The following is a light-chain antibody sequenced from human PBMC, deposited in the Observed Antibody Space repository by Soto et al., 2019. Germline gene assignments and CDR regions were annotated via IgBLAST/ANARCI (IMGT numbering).Light chain of an antibody. CDR2: GAS. CDR3: QHYVTSRIT. V-gene: IGKV3-20*01. Sequence: EIVLTQSPGTLTLSPGERATLSCRASQSVSSSYLAWYQQKPGQAPRLLIYGASFRATGIADRFSGSGSGTDFTLTISRLKPEDFAVYYCQHYVTSRITFGQGTRLEIK. J-gene: IGKJ5*01. CDR1: QSVSSSY.